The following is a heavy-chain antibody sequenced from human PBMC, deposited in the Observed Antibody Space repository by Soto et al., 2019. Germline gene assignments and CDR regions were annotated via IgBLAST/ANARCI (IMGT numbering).Heavy chain of an antibody. CDR3: ARLYSNSVMRGAENWFDP. V-gene: IGHV4-39*01. CDR2: IYYSGST. D-gene: IGHD4-4*01. J-gene: IGHJ5*02. CDR1: GGSISSSSYY. Sequence: PSETLSLTCTVSGGSISSSSYYWGWIRQPPGKGLEWIGSIYYSGSTYYNPSLKSRVTISVDTSKNQFSLKLSSVTAADTAVYYFARLYSNSVMRGAENWFDPWGQGTLVTVSS.